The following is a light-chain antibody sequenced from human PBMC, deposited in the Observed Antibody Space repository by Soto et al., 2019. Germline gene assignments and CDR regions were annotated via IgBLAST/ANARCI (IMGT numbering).Light chain of an antibody. J-gene: IGKJ1*01. CDR2: DAS. CDR1: QSISSW. CDR3: QQYNSYPWT. V-gene: IGKV1-5*01. Sequence: DIPMTQSPSTLSATVGDRVTIPCRASQSISSWLAWYQQKPGKAPKLLIYDASSLESGVPSRFSGSGSGTEFTLTISSLQPDDFATYYCQQYNSYPWTFGQGTKV.